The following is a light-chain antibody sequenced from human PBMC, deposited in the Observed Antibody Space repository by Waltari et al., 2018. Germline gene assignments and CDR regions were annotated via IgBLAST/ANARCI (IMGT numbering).Light chain of an antibody. CDR2: KAS. Sequence: TCRASQSISSWLAWYQQKPGKAPKLLIYKASSLESGVPSRFSGSGSGTEFTLTISSLQPDDFATYYCQQYNSYSSTFGQGTKLEIK. V-gene: IGKV1-5*03. CDR3: QQYNSYSST. CDR1: QSISSW. J-gene: IGKJ2*01.